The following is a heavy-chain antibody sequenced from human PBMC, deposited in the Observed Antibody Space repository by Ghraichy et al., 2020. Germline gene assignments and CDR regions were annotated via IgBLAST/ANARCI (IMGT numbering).Heavy chain of an antibody. Sequence: SVKVSCKASGFDFTTSTVQWVRQARGQRLEWIGRIVVVSGNTNYTQKFQERVAISRDMSTNTAYMELSSLRSEDTAVYYCAATKYYYDSSGYQTHFDYWGQGTLVAVSS. CDR3: AATKYYYDSSGYQTHFDY. V-gene: IGHV1-58*01. J-gene: IGHJ4*02. CDR1: GFDFTTST. D-gene: IGHD3-22*01. CDR2: IVVVSGNT.